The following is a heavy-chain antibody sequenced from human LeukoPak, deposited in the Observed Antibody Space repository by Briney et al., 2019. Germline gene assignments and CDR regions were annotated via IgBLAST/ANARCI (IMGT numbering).Heavy chain of an antibody. CDR1: GFTFSSYS. D-gene: IGHD4-23*01. V-gene: IGHV3-21*01. CDR3: ARDTSDYGGSPYYGMDV. Sequence: GGSLRLSCAASGFTFSSYSMNWVRQAPGKGLEWVSSISSSSSYIYYADSVKGRFTISRDNAKNSLNLQMNSLRAEDTAVYYCARDTSDYGGSPYYGMDVWGQGTTVTVSS. CDR2: ISSSSSYI. J-gene: IGHJ6*02.